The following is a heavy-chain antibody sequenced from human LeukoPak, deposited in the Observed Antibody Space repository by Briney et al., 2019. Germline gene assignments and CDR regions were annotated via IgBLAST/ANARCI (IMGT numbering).Heavy chain of an antibody. J-gene: IGHJ4*02. CDR2: ISGSGATI. Sequence: GGSLRLSCVVSEFTFSDYYMSWIRQVPGKGLEWISYISGSGATIYYAAYVKGRFTITRDNAKNSLYMRMNDLRSGDTAVYYCVRGARGSRSGFDYWGQGTLVTVSS. CDR3: VRGARGSRSGFDY. CDR1: EFTFSDYY. V-gene: IGHV3-11*01. D-gene: IGHD3-10*01.